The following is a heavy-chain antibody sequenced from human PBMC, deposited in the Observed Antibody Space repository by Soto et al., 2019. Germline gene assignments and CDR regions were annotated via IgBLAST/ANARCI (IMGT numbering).Heavy chain of an antibody. CDR1: GFTFTSSA. D-gene: IGHD3-10*01. V-gene: IGHV1-58*01. CDR2: IVVGSGNT. J-gene: IGHJ4*02. Sequence: SVKVSCKASGFTFTSSAVQWVRQARGQRLEWIGWIVVGSGNTGYAQKFQGRVTMTRNTSISTAYMELSSLRSEDTAVYYCARGSGWGQGTLVTVSS. CDR3: ARGSG.